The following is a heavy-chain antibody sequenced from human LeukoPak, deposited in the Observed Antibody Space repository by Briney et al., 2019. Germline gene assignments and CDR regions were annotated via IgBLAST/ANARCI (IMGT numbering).Heavy chain of an antibody. CDR3: ARDLGSGWYVYFDY. Sequence: GGSLRLSCAASGFTFDDYAMHWVRQAPGKGLEWVSGISWNSGSIGYADSVKGRFTISRDNAKNSLYLQMNSLRAEDTALYYCARDLGSGWYVYFDYWGQGTLVTVSS. V-gene: IGHV3-9*01. D-gene: IGHD6-19*01. CDR1: GFTFDDYA. CDR2: ISWNSGSI. J-gene: IGHJ4*02.